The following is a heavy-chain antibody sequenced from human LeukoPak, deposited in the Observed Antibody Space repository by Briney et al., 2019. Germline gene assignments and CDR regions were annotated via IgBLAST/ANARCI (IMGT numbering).Heavy chain of an antibody. V-gene: IGHV1-2*02. CDR2: INPNSGGT. CDR3: ARTEDYDFWSGYYPHQPALPPIDY. CDR1: GYTFTGYY. D-gene: IGHD3-3*01. J-gene: IGHJ4*02. Sequence: GASVKVSCKASGYTFTGYYMHWVRQAPGQGLEWMGWINPNSGGTNYAQKFQGRVTMTRDTSISTAYMELSRLRSDDTAVYYCARTEDYDFWSGYYPHQPALPPIDYWGQGTLVTVSS.